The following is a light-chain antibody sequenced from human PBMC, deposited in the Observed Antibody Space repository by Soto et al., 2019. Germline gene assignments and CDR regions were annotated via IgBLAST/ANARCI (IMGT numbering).Light chain of an antibody. CDR1: QNILYKSKNKNY. CDR2: WAS. CDR3: QQYHTTPFT. V-gene: IGKV4-1*01. Sequence: DIVMTQSPDSLGMSLGERATINCKSSQNILYKSKNKNYLAWYQHKPGQPPKLLIYWASTRESGVPDRFSGSGSGTDFTLTINGLQAEDVAVYFCQQYHTTPFTFGPGTKVDI. J-gene: IGKJ3*01.